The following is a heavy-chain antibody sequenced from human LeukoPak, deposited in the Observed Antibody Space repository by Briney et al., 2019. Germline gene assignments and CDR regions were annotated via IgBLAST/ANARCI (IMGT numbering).Heavy chain of an antibody. CDR3: VAARHHTIDY. CDR2: INHSGGT. J-gene: IGHJ4*02. CDR1: GVSFSGYY. Sequence: SETLSLTCAVYGVSFSGYYWSWIRQPPGKGLEWIGKINHSGGTNYNPSLKSRVTISVDTSKNQFSLKLSSVTAADTAVYYCVAARHHTIDYWGQGTLVTVSS. D-gene: IGHD6-6*01. V-gene: IGHV4-34*01.